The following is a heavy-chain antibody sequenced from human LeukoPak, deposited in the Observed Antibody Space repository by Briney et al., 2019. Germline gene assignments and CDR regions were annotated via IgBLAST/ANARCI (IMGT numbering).Heavy chain of an antibody. V-gene: IGHV4-38-2*02. CDR2: VYQSGNT. Sequence: SETLSLTCSVSGYSIRSGYYWGWIRQPPGKGLGWIGSVYQSGNTYYNESLKSRVTISVQTSNNQFSLKLSSVTAADTAVYYCARGLNRNDYGDYGYWGQGTLVTVSS. D-gene: IGHD4-17*01. CDR3: ARGLNRNDYGDYGY. CDR1: GYSIRSGYY. J-gene: IGHJ4*02.